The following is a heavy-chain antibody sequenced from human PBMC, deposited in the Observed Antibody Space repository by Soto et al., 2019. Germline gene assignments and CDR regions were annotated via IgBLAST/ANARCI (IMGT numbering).Heavy chain of an antibody. V-gene: IGHV4-59*12. CDR1: GGSITNYY. CDR2: AHYSGST. D-gene: IGHD6-13*01. CDR3: ARKDIAGNSVDF. Sequence: SETLSLTCTVSGGSITNYYWSWIRQTPGKGLEWVGSAHYSGSTHYNPSLKSRVTTSVDTSISTAYLQWSSLKASDSAMFYCARKDIAGNSVDFWGQGTLVTVSS. J-gene: IGHJ4*02.